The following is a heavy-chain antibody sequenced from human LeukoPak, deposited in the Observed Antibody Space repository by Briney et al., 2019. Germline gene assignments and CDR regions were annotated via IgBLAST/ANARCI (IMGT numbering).Heavy chain of an antibody. D-gene: IGHD5-24*01. CDR1: GFTFSSYA. CDR2: ISGSGGST. V-gene: IGHV3-23*01. Sequence: GGSLRLSCAASGFTFSSYAMSWVRQARGKGVEWVSAISGSGGSTYYADSVKGRFTISRDNSKNTLYLQMNSLRAEDTAVYYCATRLMASGPGPYYFDYWGQGTLVTVSS. CDR3: ATRLMASGPGPYYFDY. J-gene: IGHJ4*02.